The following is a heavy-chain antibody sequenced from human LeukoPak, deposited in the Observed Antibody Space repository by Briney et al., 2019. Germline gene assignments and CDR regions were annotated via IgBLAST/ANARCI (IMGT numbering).Heavy chain of an antibody. CDR2: ISSSGSTT. Sequence: GGSLRLSCAASGFSFSSYWMSWVRQAPGKGLEWVSYISSSGSTTYYADSVKGRFTISRDNAKNSLYLQMNSLRAEDTAVYYCARDETDYYYDSSGPSDAFDIWGQGTMVTVSS. J-gene: IGHJ3*02. CDR1: GFSFSSYW. V-gene: IGHV3-48*04. D-gene: IGHD3-22*01. CDR3: ARDETDYYYDSSGPSDAFDI.